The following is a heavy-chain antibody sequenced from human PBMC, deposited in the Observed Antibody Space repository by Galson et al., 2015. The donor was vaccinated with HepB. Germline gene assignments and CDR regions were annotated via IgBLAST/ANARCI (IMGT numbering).Heavy chain of an antibody. Sequence: PALVKPTQTLTLTCTFSGFSLSTSGMCVSWIRQPPGKALEWLALIDWDDDKYYSTSLKTRLTTSKDTSKNQVVLTMTNMDPVDTATYYCARMGEDCSSPDYWGQGTLVTVSS. CDR1: GFSLSTSGMC. CDR2: IDWDDDK. J-gene: IGHJ4*02. D-gene: IGHD2-2*01. CDR3: ARMGEDCSSPDY. V-gene: IGHV2-70*01.